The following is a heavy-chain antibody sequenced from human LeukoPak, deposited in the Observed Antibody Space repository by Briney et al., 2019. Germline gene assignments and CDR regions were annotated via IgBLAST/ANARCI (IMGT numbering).Heavy chain of an antibody. D-gene: IGHD6-19*01. V-gene: IGHV5-51*01. CDR1: GYSFTSYW. J-gene: IGHJ4*02. Sequence: GESLQISCKCSGYSFTSYWIGWVRQMPGKGLEWMGIIYPGDSDTRYTPSFQGQVTISADKSISTAYLQWSSLKASGTAMYYCARQTSSCWGRRYFDYWGQGTLVTVSS. CDR3: ARQTSSCWGRRYFDY. CDR2: IYPGDSDT.